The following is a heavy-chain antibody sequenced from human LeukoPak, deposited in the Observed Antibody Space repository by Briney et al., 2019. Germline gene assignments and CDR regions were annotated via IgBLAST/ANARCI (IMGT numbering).Heavy chain of an antibody. CDR3: ARRHIAVAGTAY. J-gene: IGHJ4*02. D-gene: IGHD6-19*01. V-gene: IGHV1-2*02. Sequence: ASVKVSCKASGYSFTGYYMHWVRQAPGQGLEWMGWINPNSGGTKNAQKFQGRVTMTRDTSISTAYMELSGLTSDDTAVYYCARRHIAVAGTAYWGQGTLVTVSS. CDR2: INPNSGGT. CDR1: GYSFTGYY.